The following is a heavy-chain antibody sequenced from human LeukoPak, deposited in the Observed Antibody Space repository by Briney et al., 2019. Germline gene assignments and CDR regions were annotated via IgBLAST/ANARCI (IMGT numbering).Heavy chain of an antibody. V-gene: IGHV4-30-4*08. CDR3: ASEVLGYCSSTSCSTGDY. D-gene: IGHD2-2*01. CDR1: GGSISSGDYY. Sequence: SQTLSLTCTVSGGSISSGDYYWSWIRQPPGKGLEWSGYIYYSGSTYYNPSLKSRFTISVDTSKNQFSLKLSSVTAADTAVYYCASEVLGYCSSTSCSTGDYWGQGTLVTVSS. J-gene: IGHJ4*02. CDR2: IYYSGST.